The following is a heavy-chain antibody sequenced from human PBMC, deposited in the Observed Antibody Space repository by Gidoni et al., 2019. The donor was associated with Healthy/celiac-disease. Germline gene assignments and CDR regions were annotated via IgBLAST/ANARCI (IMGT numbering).Heavy chain of an antibody. D-gene: IGHD3-3*01. V-gene: IGHV3-23*01. CDR3: AILDGPRFLEWLHPYAFDI. CDR2: ISGSGGST. CDR1: GFTFSSYA. Sequence: EVQLLESGGGLVQPGGSLRLSCAASGFTFSSYAMSWVRQAPGKGLEWVSAISGSGGSTYYADSVKGRFTISRDNSKNTLYLQMNSLRAEDTAVYYCAILDGPRFLEWLHPYAFDIWGQGTMVTVSS. J-gene: IGHJ3*02.